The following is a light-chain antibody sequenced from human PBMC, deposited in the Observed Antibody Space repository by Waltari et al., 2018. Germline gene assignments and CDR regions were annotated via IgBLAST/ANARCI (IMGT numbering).Light chain of an antibody. CDR3: HQYGSSPGT. CDR2: GAS. CDR1: QSVSNKY. J-gene: IGKJ1*01. Sequence: EIVLTQSPGTLSLSPGERGTISCRASQSVSNKYLAWYQQKPGQAPRLLIYGASHRATGIPDRFSGSGSGTDFTLTISRLEPEDFAVYSCHQYGSSPGTFGQGTKVEIK. V-gene: IGKV3-20*01.